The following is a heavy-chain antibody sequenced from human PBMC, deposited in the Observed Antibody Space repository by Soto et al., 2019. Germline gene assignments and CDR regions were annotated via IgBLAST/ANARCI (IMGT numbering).Heavy chain of an antibody. D-gene: IGHD3-10*01. Sequence: QVRLQESGPGLVKPSQTLSLTCTVSGGSISSRVYFWSWIRQHPGKGLEWIGHIFYNGSTYYNPSLMNRLAVTIDTSPNHFSLQMRSLAAADTALYFCASLVPLSERGDDFGNHCNYGGQGTLVTVCS. CDR3: ASLVPLSERGDDFGNHCNY. CDR2: IFYNGST. CDR1: GGSISSRVYF. V-gene: IGHV4-31*03. J-gene: IGHJ4*02.